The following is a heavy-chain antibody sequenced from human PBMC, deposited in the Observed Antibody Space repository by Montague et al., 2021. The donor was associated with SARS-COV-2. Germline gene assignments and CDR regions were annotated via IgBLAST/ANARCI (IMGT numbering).Heavy chain of an antibody. Sequence: SETLSLTCTVSGGSISSSSYYWGWIRQPPGKGLEWIGSIYYSGSTYYNPSLKSRVTISVDTSKNQFSLKLSSVTAADTAVYYCARQMEQSSVIGVVIQYYFDYWGQGTLVTVSS. V-gene: IGHV4-39*01. CDR2: IYYSGST. J-gene: IGHJ4*02. CDR1: GGSISSSSYY. D-gene: IGHD3-3*01. CDR3: ARQMEQSSVIGVVIQYYFDY.